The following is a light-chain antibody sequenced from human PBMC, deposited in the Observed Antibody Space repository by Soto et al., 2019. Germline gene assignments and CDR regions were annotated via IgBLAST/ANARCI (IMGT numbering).Light chain of an antibody. CDR2: GAS. V-gene: IGKV3-20*01. CDR3: QQYGSSGT. CDR1: QSVSSSY. J-gene: IGKJ1*01. Sequence: EIMLTQSPGTLSLYPGERATLSCRASQSVSSSYLAWYQQKPGQAPRLLIYGASNRATGIPDRFSGSGSGTDFTLTISRLEPEDFAVYYCQQYGSSGTFGQRTKVDI.